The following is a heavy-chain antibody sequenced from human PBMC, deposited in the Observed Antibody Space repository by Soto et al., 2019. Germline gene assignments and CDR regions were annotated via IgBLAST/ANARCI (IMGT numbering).Heavy chain of an antibody. CDR3: AKEVEPIGIPRFDI. Sequence: GVSLRLSCAASGFTFNSYAMSWVRQTPGKGLEWVSGITSGGGDTYYADSVKGRFIISRDNSKNTVSLQMNSLRAEDTAIYYCAKEVEPIGIPRFDIWGQGTLVTVSS. D-gene: IGHD5-18*01. CDR2: ITSGGGDT. CDR1: GFTFNSYA. J-gene: IGHJ4*02. V-gene: IGHV3-23*01.